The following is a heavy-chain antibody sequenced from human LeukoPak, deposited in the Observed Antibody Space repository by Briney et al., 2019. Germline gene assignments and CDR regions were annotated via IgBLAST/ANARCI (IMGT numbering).Heavy chain of an antibody. CDR2: IYYSVST. D-gene: IGHD4-17*01. V-gene: IGHV4-39*01. Sequence: PSETLSLTCTVSGDSISSSSDYSGWIRQSPGKGLEWIVTIYYSVSTYYNPALKSRVTISIDTSKNQFSLKLKSVTAADTAVYYCARPKVGDGDYAGNWFDPGGQGILATVS. J-gene: IGHJ5*02. CDR3: ARPKVGDGDYAGNWFDP. CDR1: GDSISSSSDY.